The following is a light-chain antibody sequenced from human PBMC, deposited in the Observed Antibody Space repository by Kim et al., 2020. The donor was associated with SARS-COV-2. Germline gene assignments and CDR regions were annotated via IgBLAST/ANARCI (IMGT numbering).Light chain of an antibody. V-gene: IGLV2-14*03. Sequence: QSITISCTGASSDIGGNYYVSWYQQHPGKAPKVMIHDVSNRPSGVSNRFSGSKSGNTASLTISGLQAEDEADYYCSSYTSGTTNYVFGTGTKVTVL. J-gene: IGLJ1*01. CDR2: DVS. CDR1: SSDIGGNYY. CDR3: SSYTSGTTNYV.